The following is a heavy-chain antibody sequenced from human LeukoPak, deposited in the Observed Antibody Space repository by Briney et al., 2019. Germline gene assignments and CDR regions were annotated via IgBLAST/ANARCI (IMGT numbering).Heavy chain of an antibody. CDR1: GYTFSSDD. D-gene: IGHD2-15*01. V-gene: IGHV1-8*01. Sequence: ASVKVSCKAPGYTFSSDDINWVRQATGQGLEWMGWMNPNSGNTGYVQKFQGRVTMTRNTSISTAYMELSSLRSDDTAVYYCARAKTKVVVATVYYYYGMDVWGQGTTVTVSS. CDR2: MNPNSGNT. J-gene: IGHJ6*02. CDR3: ARAKTKVVVATVYYYYGMDV.